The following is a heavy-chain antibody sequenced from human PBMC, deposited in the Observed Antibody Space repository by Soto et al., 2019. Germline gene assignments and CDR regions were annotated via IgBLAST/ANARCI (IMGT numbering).Heavy chain of an antibody. J-gene: IGHJ6*02. CDR1: GLIFSDYH. D-gene: IGHD6-19*01. CDR3: AMLGGWSGGSSGMDV. CDR2: IRRKANSYTT. Sequence: EVQLVESGGGLVQPGGSLRLSCAASGLIFSDYHMDWVRQAPGKGLEWVGRIRRKANSYTTEYAASVKGRFTISRDESKNSLYVQMNSLKSEDTAVYYCAMLGGWSGGSSGMDVWGQGTTVTVSS. V-gene: IGHV3-72*01.